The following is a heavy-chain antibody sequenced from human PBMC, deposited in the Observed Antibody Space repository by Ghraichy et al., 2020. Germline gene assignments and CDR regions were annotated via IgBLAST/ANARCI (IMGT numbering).Heavy chain of an antibody. CDR3: ARDLLYCGGDCSAGGFDI. Sequence: SCTVSGGSISSYYWSWIRQPAGKGLEWIGRIYTSGSTYYNPSLKSRVTMSVDTSKNHFSLKLNSVTAADTAVYYCARDLLYCGGDCSAGGFDIWGQGTMVTVSS. D-gene: IGHD2-21*01. J-gene: IGHJ3*02. CDR2: IYTSGST. V-gene: IGHV4-4*07. CDR1: GGSISSYY.